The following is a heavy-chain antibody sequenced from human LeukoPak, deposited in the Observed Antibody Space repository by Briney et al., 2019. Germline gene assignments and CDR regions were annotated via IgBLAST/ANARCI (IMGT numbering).Heavy chain of an antibody. CDR1: GYTFTSYG. J-gene: IGHJ4*02. CDR3: XXERCSSTSCYLDY. V-gene: IGHV1-18*01. CDR2: ISAYNGNT. D-gene: IGHD2-2*01. Sequence: GASVKVSCKASGYTFTSYGISWVRQAAGQGLEWMGWISAYNGNTNYAQKLQGRVTMTTDKSTSKAYVEPRSLRHDDTAVYYCXXERCSSTSCYLDYWGQGTLVTVSS.